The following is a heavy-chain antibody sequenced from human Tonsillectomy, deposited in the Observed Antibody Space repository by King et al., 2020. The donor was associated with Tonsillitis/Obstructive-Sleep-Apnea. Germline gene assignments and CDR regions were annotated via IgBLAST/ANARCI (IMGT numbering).Heavy chain of an antibody. V-gene: IGHV5-51*01. Sequence: VQLVESGAEVKKPGESLKMSCQGSGYSFTNYWIGGVRQMPGKGLEWLGIIYPGDSDTRYSPSFQGQVTISVDKSISTAYLQWTRLKASDTAIYYCARHVCSNSRCYQFYYYYDMDVWGKGTTVTVSS. CDR2: IYPGDSDT. CDR1: GYSFTNYW. J-gene: IGHJ6*03. D-gene: IGHD2-2*01. CDR3: ARHVCSNSRCYQFYYYYDMDV.